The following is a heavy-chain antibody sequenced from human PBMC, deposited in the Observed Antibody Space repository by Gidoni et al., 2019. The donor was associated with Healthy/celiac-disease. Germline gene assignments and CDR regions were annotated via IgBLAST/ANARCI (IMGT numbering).Heavy chain of an antibody. CDR1: GFTFSSYG. V-gene: IGHV3-30*03. CDR2: ISYDGSNK. J-gene: IGHJ4*02. D-gene: IGHD3-3*01. Sequence: QVQLVVSGGGVVQPGRSLRLSCAASGFTFSSYGMHWVRQAPGKGLEWVAVISYDGSNKYYADPVKGRFTISRDNSKNTLYLQMNSLRAEDTAVYYCARDPAICGVVSHFDYWGQGTLVTVSS. CDR3: ARDPAICGVVSHFDY.